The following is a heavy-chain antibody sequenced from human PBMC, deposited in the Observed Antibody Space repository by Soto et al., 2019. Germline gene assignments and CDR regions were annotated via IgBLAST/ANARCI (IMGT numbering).Heavy chain of an antibody. CDR3: ARVVLSYIYGSGSYPLYYFDY. CDR1: GGSISSGGYY. V-gene: IGHV4-31*03. D-gene: IGHD3-10*01. J-gene: IGHJ4*02. Sequence: SETLSFTCTVSGGSISSGGYYWSWIRQHPGKGLEWIGYIYYSGSTYYNPSLKSRVTISVDTSKNQFSLKLSSVTAADTAVYYCARVVLSYIYGSGSYPLYYFDYWGQGTLVTVSS. CDR2: IYYSGST.